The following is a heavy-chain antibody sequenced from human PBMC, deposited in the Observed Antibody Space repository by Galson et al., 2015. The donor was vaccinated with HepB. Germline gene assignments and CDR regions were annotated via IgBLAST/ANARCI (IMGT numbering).Heavy chain of an antibody. CDR1: GYSFTGYW. D-gene: IGHD6-19*01. CDR2: IDPSDSYT. Sequence: SGAEVKKPGESLRISCKGSGYSFTGYWISWVRQMPGKGLEWMGRIDPSDSYTNYSPSFQGHVTISADKSISTAYLQWSSLKASDTAMYYCARRWPSSRRGVYYYYYMDVWGKGTTVTVSS. V-gene: IGHV5-10-1*01. J-gene: IGHJ6*03. CDR3: ARRWPSSRRGVYYYYYMDV.